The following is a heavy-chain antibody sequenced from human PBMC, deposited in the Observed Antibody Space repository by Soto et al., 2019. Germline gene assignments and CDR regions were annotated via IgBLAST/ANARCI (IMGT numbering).Heavy chain of an antibody. D-gene: IGHD3-22*01. J-gene: IGHJ4*02. CDR2: IYYSGSA. Sequence: SDTLSITCTVSCGSNSSYYWSWIRQPRGKGLEWIGYIYYSGSANYNPSLKSRVTISVATSKKLFSLKLSSVTAADTALYYCARSEYYYDSSDSGPSDYWGQGTLVNVSS. V-gene: IGHV4-59*07. CDR3: ARSEYYYDSSDSGPSDY. CDR1: CGSNSSYY.